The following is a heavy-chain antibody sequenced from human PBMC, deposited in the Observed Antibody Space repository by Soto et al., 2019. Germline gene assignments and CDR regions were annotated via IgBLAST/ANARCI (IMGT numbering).Heavy chain of an antibody. V-gene: IGHV3-23*01. D-gene: IGHD2-15*01. CDR1: GFTFSSYA. J-gene: IGHJ4*02. CDR3: AKHLSNGSPDY. Sequence: EVQLLESGGALVQPGGSLRLSCAASGFTFSSYAMSWVRQAPGKGLEWVSLISGSGGGTYYADSVKGRFTISRDNSKNTLYLQMNSLRAEDTAVFYCAKHLSNGSPDYRGQGTLVTVSS. CDR2: ISGSGGGT.